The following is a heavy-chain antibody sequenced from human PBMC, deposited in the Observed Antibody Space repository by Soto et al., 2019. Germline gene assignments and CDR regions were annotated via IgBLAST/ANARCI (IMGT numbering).Heavy chain of an antibody. Sequence: ASVKVSCKASGYIFTNHYIHWVRQAPGQGLEWMGIINSSGGSTNYLQKFQGRITMTRDTSTSTVYMELSSLRSEDTAVYFCERADHYDSSGFYYDCWGQGSLVTVSS. CDR1: GYIFTNHY. J-gene: IGHJ4*02. CDR2: INSSGGST. D-gene: IGHD3-22*01. CDR3: ERADHYDSSGFYYDC. V-gene: IGHV1-46*01.